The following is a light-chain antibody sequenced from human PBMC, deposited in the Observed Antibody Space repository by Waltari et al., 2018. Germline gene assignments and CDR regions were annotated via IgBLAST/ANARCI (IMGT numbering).Light chain of an antibody. Sequence: ETVITQSPATLSVSPGERVSLSCRASQSVGSNLAWYQQRPGQTPRALIYGAFTRSTGIPARFSGSVSGTEFTLTISSLQSEDFAVYYCQQYTYWPPGTFGQGTKVEIK. CDR2: GAF. CDR3: QQYTYWPPGT. CDR1: QSVGSN. V-gene: IGKV3-15*01. J-gene: IGKJ1*01.